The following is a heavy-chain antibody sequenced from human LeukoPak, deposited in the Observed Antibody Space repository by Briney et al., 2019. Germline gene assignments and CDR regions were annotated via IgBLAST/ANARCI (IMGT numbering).Heavy chain of an antibody. CDR1: GGSFSGYY. V-gene: IGHV4-34*01. Sequence: SETLSLTCAVYGGSFSGYYWSWIRQPPGKGLEWIGEINHSGSTNYNPSLKSRVTISVDTSKNQFSLKLSSVTAADTAVYYCARGGVGSGSYYNVHFDYWGQGTLVTVSS. CDR2: INHSGST. CDR3: ARGGVGSGSYYNVHFDY. D-gene: IGHD3-10*01. J-gene: IGHJ4*02.